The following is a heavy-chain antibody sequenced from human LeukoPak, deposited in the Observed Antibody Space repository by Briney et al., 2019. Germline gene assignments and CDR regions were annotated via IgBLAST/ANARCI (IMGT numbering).Heavy chain of an antibody. CDR3: ASRELGY. D-gene: IGHD1-26*01. V-gene: IGHV1-2*02. CDR1: GYTFTGYF. J-gene: IGHJ4*02. Sequence: ASVKVSCKTSGYTFTGYFMHWVRQAPGQGLEWLGWINPDSGVTKYAQKFQGRVTMTRDTSITTAYMELSRLRSDDTAVYYCASRELGYWGQGTLVTVSS. CDR2: INPDSGVT.